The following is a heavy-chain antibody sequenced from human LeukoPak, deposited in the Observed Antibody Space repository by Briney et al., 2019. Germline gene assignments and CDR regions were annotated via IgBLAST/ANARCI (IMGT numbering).Heavy chain of an antibody. D-gene: IGHD3-3*01. Sequence: SETLSLTCTVSGGSISSYYWSWIRQPPGKGLEWIGYIYYSGSTNYNPSLKSRVTISVDTSKNQFSLKLSSVTAADTAVYYCARSPTIFGVVIPRDYYMDVWGKGTTVTVSS. V-gene: IGHV4-59*08. CDR1: GGSISSYY. CDR3: ARSPTIFGVVIPRDYYMDV. J-gene: IGHJ6*03. CDR2: IYYSGST.